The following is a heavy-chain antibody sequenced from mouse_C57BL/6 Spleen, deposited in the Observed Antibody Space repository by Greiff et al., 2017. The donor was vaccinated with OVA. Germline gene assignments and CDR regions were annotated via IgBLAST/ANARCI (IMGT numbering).Heavy chain of an antibody. D-gene: IGHD1-1*01. V-gene: IGHV1-18*01. CDR3: ARSSYYYGSSYWYCDV. J-gene: IGHJ1*03. CDR2: INPNNGGT. CDR1: GYTFTDYN. Sequence: EVQLQQSGPELVKPGASVKIPCKASGYTFTDYNMDWVKQSHGKSLEWIGDINPNNGGTIYNQKFKGKATLTVDKSSSTAYMELSSLTSEDTAVYYCARSSYYYGSSYWYCDVWGTGTTVTVSS.